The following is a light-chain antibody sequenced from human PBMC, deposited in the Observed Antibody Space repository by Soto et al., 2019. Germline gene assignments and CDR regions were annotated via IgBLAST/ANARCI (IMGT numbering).Light chain of an antibody. Sequence: QSVLTQPPSASGSPGQSVAVSCTGTSSDVGGHDLVSWYQQHPGKAPKLLIYEVYKRPSGVPGRFSGSKSGNTASLIVSGLQADDEADYYCSSYSTSSTLIFGGGTKVTVL. J-gene: IGLJ2*01. CDR1: SSDVGGHDL. CDR2: EVY. V-gene: IGLV2-8*01. CDR3: SSYSTSSTLI.